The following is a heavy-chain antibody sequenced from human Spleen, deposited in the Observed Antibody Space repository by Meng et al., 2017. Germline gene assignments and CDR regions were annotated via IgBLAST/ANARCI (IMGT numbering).Heavy chain of an antibody. CDR3: AKEKYYYDSSGYYYVSYFDY. J-gene: IGHJ4*02. D-gene: IGHD3-22*01. CDR2: ISGSGGST. V-gene: IGHV3-23*01. Sequence: GESLKISCAASGFTFSSYAMSLVRQAPGKGLEWVSAISGSGGSTYYADTVKGRFTISRDNSTNTLYLQMNSLRAEDTAVYYCAKEKYYYDSSGYYYVSYFDYWGQGTLVTVSS. CDR1: GFTFSSYA.